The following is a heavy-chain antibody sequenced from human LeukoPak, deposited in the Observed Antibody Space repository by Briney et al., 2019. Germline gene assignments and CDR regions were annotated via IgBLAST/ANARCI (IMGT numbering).Heavy chain of an antibody. V-gene: IGHV3-7*03. J-gene: IGHJ1*01. D-gene: IGHD6-19*01. CDR2: IKGDGSEK. CDR1: GFSFSSHW. Sequence: GGSLRLSCAASGFSFSSHWMNWVRQAPGKGLQWVATIKGDGSEKFYVDSVKGRFTISRDNAKNSLYLQMDSLRAEDTALYYCAKDEDVNSSRRGLWLSRFGSNNLFQHWGQGTLVTVSS. CDR3: AKDEDVNSSRRGLWLSRFGSNNLFQH.